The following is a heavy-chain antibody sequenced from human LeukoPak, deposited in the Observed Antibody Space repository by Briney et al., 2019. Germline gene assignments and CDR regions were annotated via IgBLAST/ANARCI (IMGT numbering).Heavy chain of an antibody. CDR1: GGTFSSDE. CDR3: ARGQRWQAFDV. J-gene: IGHJ3*01. V-gene: IGHV1-69*04. CDR2: IIPLVETP. D-gene: IGHD2-15*01. Sequence: SVKVSCKASGGTFSSDEIHWVRQVPGQGPEWLGRIIPLVETPNYSQSFQGRVTITADKSTSTAYMELSSLKFEDTAIYYCARGQRWQAFDVWGQGTMVTVSS.